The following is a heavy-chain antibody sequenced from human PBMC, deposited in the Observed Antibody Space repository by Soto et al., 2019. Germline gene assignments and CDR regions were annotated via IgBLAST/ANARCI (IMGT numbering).Heavy chain of an antibody. CDR1: GVTFSSYT. CDR3: AIECPKRGGHYFDY. J-gene: IGHJ4*02. CDR2: IIPILGIA. Sequence: QVQLVQSGAEVKKPGSSVKVSCKASGVTFSSYTISWVRQAPGQGLEWMGRIIPILGIANYAQKFQGRVTITADKSTSPAYMELSSLRSDDTAVYYCAIECPKRGGHYFDYLGQGTLVTVSS. D-gene: IGHD3-16*01. V-gene: IGHV1-69*08.